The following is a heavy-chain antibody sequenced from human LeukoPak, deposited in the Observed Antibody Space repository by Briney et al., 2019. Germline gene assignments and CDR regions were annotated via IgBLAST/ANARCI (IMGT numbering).Heavy chain of an antibody. V-gene: IGHV1-18*01. Sequence: GASVKVSCKASGYTFTSYGISWVRQTPGQGLEWMGWISAYNGNTNYAQKLQGRVTMTTVTSTSTAYMELRSLRSDDTAVYYCASFALYGSGSAYWHWGQGTLVTVSS. CDR2: ISAYNGNT. J-gene: IGHJ4*02. D-gene: IGHD3-10*01. CDR3: ASFALYGSGSAYWH. CDR1: GYTFTSYG.